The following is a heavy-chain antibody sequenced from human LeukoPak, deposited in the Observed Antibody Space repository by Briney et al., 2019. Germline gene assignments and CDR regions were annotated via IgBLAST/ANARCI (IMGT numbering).Heavy chain of an antibody. J-gene: IGHJ3*02. CDR3: ARKGGGELEGVDI. CDR2: IYYSGST. V-gene: IGHV4-59*01. D-gene: IGHD1-26*01. CDR1: GGSISSYY. Sequence: SETLSLTCTVSGGSISSYYWSWIRQPPGKGLEWIGYIYYSGSTNYNPSLKSRVTISVDTSKNQFSLKLSSVTAADTAVYYCARKGGGELEGVDIWGQGTMVTVSS.